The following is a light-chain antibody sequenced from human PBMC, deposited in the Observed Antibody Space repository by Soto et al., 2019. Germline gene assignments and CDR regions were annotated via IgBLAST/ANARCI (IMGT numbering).Light chain of an antibody. Sequence: QAVVTQPASVSGSPGQSITISCTGTGSDIGNYNYVSWYQQYPGKAPKLMIYGVSNRPSGVSNRFSGSKSGNAASLTISGLQAEDEADYYCSSYTSYTTLWVFGGGTKLTVL. CDR3: SSYTSYTTLWV. J-gene: IGLJ3*02. CDR1: GSDIGNYNY. V-gene: IGLV2-14*01. CDR2: GVS.